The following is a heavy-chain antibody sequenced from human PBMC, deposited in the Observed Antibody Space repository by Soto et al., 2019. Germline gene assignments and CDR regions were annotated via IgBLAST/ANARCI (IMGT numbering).Heavy chain of an antibody. CDR3: ARNAALRSYFYGLDA. V-gene: IGHV1-8*01. J-gene: IGHJ6*02. D-gene: IGHD3-10*01. CDR2: MNPNSGNT. CDR1: GYTFTSYD. Sequence: ASVKVSCKASGYTFTSYDINWVRQATGQGLEWVGWMNPNSGNTGYTQKFQGRVTMTRNTSINTVYMEVRSLKSDGTAVYYCARNAALRSYFYGLDAWGQGTTVTVSS.